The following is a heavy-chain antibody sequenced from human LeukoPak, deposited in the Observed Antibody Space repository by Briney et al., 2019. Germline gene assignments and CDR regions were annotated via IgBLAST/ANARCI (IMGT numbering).Heavy chain of an antibody. D-gene: IGHD6-13*01. CDR3: ARGGFRAAAGTALWY. CDR2: INHGGST. Sequence: SETLSLTCAVYGGSFSGYCWSWIRQPPGKGLEWTGEINHGGSTNYNPSLKSRVTISIDTSKNQFSLKLNSVTAADTAVYFCARGGFRAAAGTALWYWGQGTLVTVSS. V-gene: IGHV4-34*01. J-gene: IGHJ4*02. CDR1: GGSFSGYC.